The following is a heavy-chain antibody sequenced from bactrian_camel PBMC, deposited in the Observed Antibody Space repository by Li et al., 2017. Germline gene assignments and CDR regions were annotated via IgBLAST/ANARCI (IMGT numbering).Heavy chain of an antibody. Sequence: VQLVESGGGSVQTGGSLKLSCVYSENTWKRHCMGWFRQVPGKEREGVATLDSDDSTEYAPFVAGRFTISKDNARNTLYLQMDSLNTEDTAMYYCAAFCSGGYWSFKYWGQGTQVTVS. CDR2: LDSDDST. D-gene: IGHD2*01. CDR1: ENTWKRHC. V-gene: IGHV3S67*01. J-gene: IGHJ4*01. CDR3: AAFCSGGYWSFKY.